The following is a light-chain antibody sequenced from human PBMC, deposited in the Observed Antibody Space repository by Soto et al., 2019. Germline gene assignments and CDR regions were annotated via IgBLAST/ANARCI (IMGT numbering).Light chain of an antibody. CDR1: QSTSTW. CDR2: EAS. CDR3: QQYITYPYA. V-gene: IGKV1-5*03. Sequence: DIQMTQSPSTLSASVGDRVTITCRASQSTSTWLAWYQQRPGKTPKLLISEASKLESCVPSRFSGSGSGTEFTLTISSLQPDDFATYYCQQYITYPYAFGQGTKVEIK. J-gene: IGKJ1*01.